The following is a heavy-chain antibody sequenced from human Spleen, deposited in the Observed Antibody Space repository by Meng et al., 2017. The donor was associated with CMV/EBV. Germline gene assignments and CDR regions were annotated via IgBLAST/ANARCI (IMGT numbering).Heavy chain of an antibody. D-gene: IGHD3-10*01. CDR3: ARATNLLITMVRGVRNYAVDI. V-gene: IGHV3-7*01. Sequence: GESLKISCAASGFTFSSYWMSWVRQAPGKGLEWVANIKQDGSEKYYVDSVKGRFTISRDNAKNSLYLQMNSLRAEDTAVYYCARATNLLITMVRGVRNYAVDIWGQGTMVTVSS. CDR1: GFTFSSYW. J-gene: IGHJ3*02. CDR2: IKQDGSEK.